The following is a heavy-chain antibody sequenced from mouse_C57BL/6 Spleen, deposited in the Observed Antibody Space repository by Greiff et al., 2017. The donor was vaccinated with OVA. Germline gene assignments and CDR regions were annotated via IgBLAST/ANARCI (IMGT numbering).Heavy chain of an antibody. CDR1: GFSLTSYG. CDR3: AKNYRWYYAMDY. D-gene: IGHD1-1*02. J-gene: IGHJ4*01. CDR2: IWSGGST. V-gene: IGHV2-5*01. Sequence: VHLVESGPGLVQPSQSLSITCTVSGFSLTSYGVHWVRQSPGTGLEWLGVIWSGGSTDYNAAFMYSLSITKDNSKSQVFFKMNSLQADDTAIDYCAKNYRWYYAMDYWGQGTSVTVSS.